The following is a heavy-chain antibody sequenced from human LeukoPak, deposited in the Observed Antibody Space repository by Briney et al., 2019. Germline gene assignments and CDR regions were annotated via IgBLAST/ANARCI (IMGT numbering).Heavy chain of an antibody. CDR3: ARDSTWMVPAATTPVFDY. J-gene: IGHJ4*02. Sequence: SVKVSCKASGYTFTSYAISWVRQASEQGVEWMGGIIPIFGTANYAQKFQGRVTITTDEHTSTAYMELSSLRSQDTAVYYCARDSTWMVPAATTPVFDYWGQGTLVTVSS. CDR1: GYTFTSYA. V-gene: IGHV1-69*05. CDR2: IIPIFGTA. D-gene: IGHD2-2*01.